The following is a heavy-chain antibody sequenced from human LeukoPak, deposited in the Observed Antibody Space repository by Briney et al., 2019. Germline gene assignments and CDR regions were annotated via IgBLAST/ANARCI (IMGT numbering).Heavy chain of an antibody. D-gene: IGHD3-22*01. V-gene: IGHV3-23*01. Sequence: GGSLRLSCAASGFPFSAYAMSRVRQAPGKGLEWVSGVSGSGSTIYYADSVKGRFTISRDNSKSTLHLQMNSLRAEDTAVYYCAKSDYYDSSGHPSSFEYWGQGTLVTVSS. CDR1: GFPFSAYA. CDR2: VSGSGSTI. CDR3: AKSDYYDSSGHPSSFEY. J-gene: IGHJ4*02.